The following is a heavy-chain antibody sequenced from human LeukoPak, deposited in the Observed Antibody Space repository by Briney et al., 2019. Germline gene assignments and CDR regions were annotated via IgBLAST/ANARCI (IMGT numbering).Heavy chain of an antibody. Sequence: PSETLSLTCTVSGGSISSSPYYWGWIRQPPGKGLEWIGSIYYSGTTHYSPSLESRVTISVDTSKNQFSLKLASVTAADTAVYYCARGMGYSYGYGYYFDYWGQGTLVTVSS. D-gene: IGHD5-18*01. CDR3: ARGMGYSYGYGYYFDY. V-gene: IGHV4-39*07. CDR2: IYYSGTT. CDR1: GGSISSSPYY. J-gene: IGHJ4*02.